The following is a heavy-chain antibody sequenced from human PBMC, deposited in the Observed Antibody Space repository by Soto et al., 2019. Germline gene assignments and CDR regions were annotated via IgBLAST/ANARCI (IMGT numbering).Heavy chain of an antibody. J-gene: IGHJ6*02. CDR2: ISGSGGST. V-gene: IGHV3-23*01. D-gene: IGHD3-22*01. Sequence: SGGSLRLSCAASGFTFSSYAMSWVRQAPGKGLEWVSAISGSGGSTYYADSVKGRFTISRDNSKNAPYLQMNSLRAEDTAVYYCAKGTYYDSSGYYYVGPHYGMDVWGQGTTVTVSS. CDR3: AKGTYYDSSGYYYVGPHYGMDV. CDR1: GFTFSSYA.